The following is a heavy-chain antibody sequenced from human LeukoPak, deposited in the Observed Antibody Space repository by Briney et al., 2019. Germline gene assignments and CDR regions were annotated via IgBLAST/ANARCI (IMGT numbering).Heavy chain of an antibody. Sequence: PGGSLRLSCAASGFTFSRYSMNWVRQAPGKGLEWVSSISSSSSYIYYADSVKGRFTISRDNAKNSLYLQMNSLRAEDTAVYYCAGGPVGTYSYGLSWFDPWGQGTLVTVSS. CDR3: AGGPVGTYSYGLSWFDP. CDR1: GFTFSRYS. CDR2: ISSSSSYI. J-gene: IGHJ5*02. D-gene: IGHD5-18*01. V-gene: IGHV3-21*01.